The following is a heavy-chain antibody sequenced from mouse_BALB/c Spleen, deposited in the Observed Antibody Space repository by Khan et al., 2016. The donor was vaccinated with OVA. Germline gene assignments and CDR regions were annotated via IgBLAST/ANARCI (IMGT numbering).Heavy chain of an antibody. J-gene: IGHJ4*01. D-gene: IGHD2-10*02. CDR1: GYTFTSYW. CDR3: ARGGYGNRYYAMDY. Sequence: VQLQQSGAELARPGASVKLSCKASGYTFTSYWMQWVKQRPGQGLEWIGAIYPGDGDTRYTQKFKGKATLTADKSSSTAYMQLSSLASDDSAVYYCARGGYGNRYYAMDYWGQGTSVTVSS. V-gene: IGHV1-87*01. CDR2: IYPGDGDT.